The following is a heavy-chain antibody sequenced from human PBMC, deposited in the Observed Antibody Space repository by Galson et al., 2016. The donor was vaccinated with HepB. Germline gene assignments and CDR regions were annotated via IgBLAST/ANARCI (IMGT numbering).Heavy chain of an antibody. V-gene: IGHV3-49*03. D-gene: IGHD3-16*02. CDR2: ILSKSYGETI. Sequence: SLRLSCAASGFKFGDYGMSWFRQAPGTGLEWVGFILSKSYGETIQYAAPVKGRVTLSRDDSQSIAYLQMNSLKADDTGVYYCARVVYAWGSFRFYYFDYWGQGTLVTVSS. J-gene: IGHJ4*02. CDR3: ARVVYAWGSFRFYYFDY. CDR1: GFKFGDYG.